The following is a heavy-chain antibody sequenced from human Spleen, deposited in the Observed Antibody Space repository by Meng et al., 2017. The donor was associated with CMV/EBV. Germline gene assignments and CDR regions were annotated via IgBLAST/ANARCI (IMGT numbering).Heavy chain of an antibody. V-gene: IGHV3-20*04. CDR1: GFTFDDYG. CDR2: INWNGGTT. CDR3: ARAVSGSYFVRGAVSDY. D-gene: IGHD1-26*01. Sequence: GGSLRLSCAASGFTFDDYGMSWVRQAPGKGLEWVSGINWNGGTTGYADSVKGRFTISRDNAKNSLYLQMNSLRAEDTAVYYCARAVSGSYFVRGAVSDYWGQGTLVTVSS. J-gene: IGHJ4*02.